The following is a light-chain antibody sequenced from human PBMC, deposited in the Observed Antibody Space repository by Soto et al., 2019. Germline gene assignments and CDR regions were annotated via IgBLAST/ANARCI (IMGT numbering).Light chain of an antibody. V-gene: IGKV3-15*01. CDR1: QNINNN. CDR3: QQYNSWPPDT. J-gene: IGKJ2*01. Sequence: EMVMTQSPATLSVSPGERATLSCRASQNINNNLAWYQQKPGQAPRLLIYGASTTATGIPARFSGSGSETEFTLTITNLQTEDFAVYYCQQYNSWPPDTFGQGTKLEIK. CDR2: GAS.